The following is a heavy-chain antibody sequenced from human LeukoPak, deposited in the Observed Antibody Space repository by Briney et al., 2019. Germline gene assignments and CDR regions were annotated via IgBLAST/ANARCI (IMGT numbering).Heavy chain of an antibody. V-gene: IGHV3-23*01. D-gene: IGHD3-22*01. CDR1: GFTFSSYA. CDR2: ISGSGGST. CDR3: AKVTRIYDSSGYYYYFDY. Sequence: GGSLRLSCAASGFTFSSYAMSWVRQAPGKGLEWVSAISGSGGSTYYADSVKGRFTTSRDNSKNTLYLQMNSLRAEDTAVYYCAKVTRIYDSSGYYYYFDYWGQGTLVTVSS. J-gene: IGHJ4*02.